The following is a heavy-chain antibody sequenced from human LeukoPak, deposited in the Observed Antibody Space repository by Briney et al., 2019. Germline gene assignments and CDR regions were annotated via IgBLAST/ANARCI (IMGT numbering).Heavy chain of an antibody. Sequence: PGGSLRLSCAASGFTFSSYWMHWVRQAPGKGLVWVSRINSDGSSTSYADSVKGRFTISRDNAKNTLYLQMNSLRAEDTAVYYCASGSHYYYGMDVWGQGTTVTVSS. CDR3: ASGSHYYYGMDV. J-gene: IGHJ6*02. D-gene: IGHD3-10*01. V-gene: IGHV3-74*01. CDR2: INSDGSST. CDR1: GFTFSSYW.